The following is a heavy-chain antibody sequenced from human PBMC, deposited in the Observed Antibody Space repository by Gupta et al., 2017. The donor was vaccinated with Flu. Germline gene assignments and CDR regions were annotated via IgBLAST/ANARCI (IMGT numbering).Heavy chain of an antibody. V-gene: IGHV3-23*01. Sequence: EVQLLESGGGLVQPGGSLRLSCAASGFTFSNYAMTWVRQAPGKGLEWVSVTSDSSAYTSYADSVKCRFTISRDNSKNTLYLQMNSLRAEDTAVYYCAKHLGSGSRNFDYWGQGTLFTVSS. CDR3: AKHLGSGSRNFDY. J-gene: IGHJ4*02. CDR2: TSDSSAYT. D-gene: IGHD1-26*01. CDR1: GFTFSNYA.